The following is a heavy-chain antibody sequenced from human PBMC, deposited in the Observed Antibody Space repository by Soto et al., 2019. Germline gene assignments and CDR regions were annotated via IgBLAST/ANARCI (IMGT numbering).Heavy chain of an antibody. V-gene: IGHV1-2*04. CDR2: INPKSGGT. CDR1: GYSFTDYH. CDR3: ARGVSTDRSSGVRSFFYNHDIDV. Sequence: ASVKVSCKASGYSFTDYHIHWVRQAPGQGLEWLGRINPKSGGTSTAQKFQGWVTMTTDTSISTASMELTRLTSDDTAIYYCARGVSTDRSSGVRSFFYNHDIDVLRQGTTVTVSS. D-gene: IGHD3-16*02. J-gene: IGHJ6*02.